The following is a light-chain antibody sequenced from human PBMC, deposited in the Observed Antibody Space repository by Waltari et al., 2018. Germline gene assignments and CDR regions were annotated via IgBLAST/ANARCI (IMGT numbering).Light chain of an antibody. Sequence: IQLTQSPSSLSASVGDRVTITCRASQGISSYLAWYQQKPGKAPNLLIYAAFTLQSGVPSRFSGIGSGTDFTLTISSLQPEDFATYYCQQFNTYPLTFDQGTRLEIK. CDR3: QQFNTYPLT. J-gene: IGKJ5*01. V-gene: IGKV1-9*01. CDR1: QGISSY. CDR2: AAF.